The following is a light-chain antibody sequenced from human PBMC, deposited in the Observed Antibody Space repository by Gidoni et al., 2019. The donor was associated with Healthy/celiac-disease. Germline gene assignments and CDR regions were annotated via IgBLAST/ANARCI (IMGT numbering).Light chain of an antibody. CDR1: NKGSKS. Sequence: SYVLTQPPSVSVAPGPTARIPGGGNNKGSKSVHWYQQKPGQAPVLVVDDDSDRPSGIPERFSGSNSGNTATLTISRVEAGDEADYYCQVWDSSSDHVVFGGGTKLTVL. V-gene: IGLV3-21*02. J-gene: IGLJ2*01. CDR3: QVWDSSSDHVV. CDR2: DDS.